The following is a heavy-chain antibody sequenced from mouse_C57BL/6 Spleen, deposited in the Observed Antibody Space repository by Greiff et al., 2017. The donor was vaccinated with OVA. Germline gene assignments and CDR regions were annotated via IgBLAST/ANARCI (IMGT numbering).Heavy chain of an antibody. Sequence: VQLQQPGAELVMPGASVKLSCKASGYTFTSYWMHWVKQRPGQGLEWIGEIDPSDSYTNYNQKFKGKSTLTVDKSSSTAYMQLSSLTSEDSAVYYCARTLSNPAFDVWGTGTTVTVSS. V-gene: IGHV1-69*01. CDR1: GYTFTSYW. CDR2: IDPSDSYT. D-gene: IGHD4-1*01. CDR3: ARTLSNPAFDV. J-gene: IGHJ1*03.